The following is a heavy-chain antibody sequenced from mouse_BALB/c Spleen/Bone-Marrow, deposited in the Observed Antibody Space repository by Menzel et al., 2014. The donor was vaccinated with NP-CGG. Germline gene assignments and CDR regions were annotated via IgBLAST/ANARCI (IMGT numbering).Heavy chain of an antibody. CDR1: GFTFTDYY. V-gene: IGHV7-3*02. CDR3: ARDINYDIYWYFDV. Sequence: EVKLMESGGGLAQSGGSLRLSCATSGFTFTDYYMSWVRQPPGKALEWLGFSRNKANGYTTEYSASVKGRFTISRDNSQSILYLQMNTLRAEDSATYYCARDINYDIYWYFDVWGAGTTVTVSS. J-gene: IGHJ1*01. D-gene: IGHD2-4*01. CDR2: SRNKANGYTT.